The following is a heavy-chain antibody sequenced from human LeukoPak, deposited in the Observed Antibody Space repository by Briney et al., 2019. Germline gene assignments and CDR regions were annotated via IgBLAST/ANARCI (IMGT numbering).Heavy chain of an antibody. Sequence: ASVKVSCKASGYTFTGYYMHWVRQAPGQGLEWMGRINPNSGGTNYARKFQGRVTMTRDTSISTAYMELSRLRSDDTAVYYCARDPIRGSGWVDYWGQGTLVTVSS. CDR3: ARDPIRGSGWVDY. V-gene: IGHV1-2*06. D-gene: IGHD6-19*01. J-gene: IGHJ4*02. CDR2: INPNSGGT. CDR1: GYTFTGYY.